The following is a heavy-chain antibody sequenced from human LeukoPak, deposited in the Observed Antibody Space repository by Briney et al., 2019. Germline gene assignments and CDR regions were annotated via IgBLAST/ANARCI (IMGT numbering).Heavy chain of an antibody. CDR1: GFTFSSYG. J-gene: IGHJ4*02. CDR2: IWYDGSNK. CDR3: AKCARRTNGVCYSDY. Sequence: PGGSLRLSCAASGFTFSSYGMHWVRQAPGKGLESVAVIWYDGSNKYYADSVKGRFTISRDNSKNTLYLQMNSLRAEDTAVYYCAKCARRTNGVCYSDYWGQGTLVTVSS. D-gene: IGHD2-8*01. V-gene: IGHV3-33*06.